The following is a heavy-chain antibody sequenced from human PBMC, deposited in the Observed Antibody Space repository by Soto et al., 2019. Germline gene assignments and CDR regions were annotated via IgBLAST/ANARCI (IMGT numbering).Heavy chain of an antibody. J-gene: IGHJ6*02. CDR3: ARVRRLVVAAKDYYYGMDV. Sequence: GGSLRLSCAASGFTFSSYWMHWVRQAPGKGLVWVSRINSDGSSTSYADSVKGRFTISRDNAKNTLYLQMNSLRAEDTAVYYCARVRRLVVAAKDYYYGMDVWGQGTTVTVSS. CDR2: INSDGSST. D-gene: IGHD2-15*01. CDR1: GFTFSSYW. V-gene: IGHV3-74*01.